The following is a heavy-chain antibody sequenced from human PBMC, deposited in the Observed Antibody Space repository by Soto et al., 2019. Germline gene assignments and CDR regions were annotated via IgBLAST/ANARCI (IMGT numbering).Heavy chain of an antibody. CDR3: ARDDHWYNDFSISPDY. Sequence: PGGSLRLSCAASGFAFSNYALHWVRQAPGKGLEWVAGISYDGRNHQFADSVKGRFTIYRDNSGNTLYLHMDSLRPEDTAVYYCARDDHWYNDFSISPDYWGQGTLVTVSS. CDR2: ISYDGRNH. J-gene: IGHJ4*02. CDR1: GFAFSNYA. D-gene: IGHD3-3*01. V-gene: IGHV3-30*04.